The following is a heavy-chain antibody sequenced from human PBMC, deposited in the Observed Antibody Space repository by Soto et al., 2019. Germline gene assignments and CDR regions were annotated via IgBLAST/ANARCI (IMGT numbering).Heavy chain of an antibody. Sequence: ASVKVSCKASGYTFTRYTMNWVRQAPGQGLEWMGWISAYNGNTNYAQKLQGRVTMTTDTSTSTAYMELRSLRSDDTAVYYCARDQEKAYDSSGYPHWGQGTLVTVSS. CDR2: ISAYNGNT. V-gene: IGHV1-18*01. D-gene: IGHD3-22*01. CDR1: GYTFTRYT. J-gene: IGHJ4*02. CDR3: ARDQEKAYDSSGYPH.